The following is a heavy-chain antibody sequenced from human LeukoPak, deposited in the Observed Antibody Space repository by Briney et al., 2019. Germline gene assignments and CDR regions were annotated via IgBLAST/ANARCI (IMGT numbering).Heavy chain of an antibody. CDR2: IYYSGST. CDR3: ARQTPTTDNWFDP. D-gene: IGHD4-17*01. Sequence: SETLSLTCTVSGGSISSSSYYWGWIRQPPGKGLEWIGSIYYSGSTYYNPSLKSRVTISVDTSKNQFTLKLSSVTAADTAVYYCARQTPTTDNWFDPWGQGTLVTVSS. V-gene: IGHV4-39*01. CDR1: GGSISSSSYY. J-gene: IGHJ5*02.